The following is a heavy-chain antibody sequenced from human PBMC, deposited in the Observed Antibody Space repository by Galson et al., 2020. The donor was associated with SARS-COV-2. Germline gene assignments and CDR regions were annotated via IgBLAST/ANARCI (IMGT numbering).Heavy chain of an antibody. CDR3: ARGPYYFVWGGDHNVFET. CDR2: IVPIVGKT. Sequence: SVLVSCKASGGSIISYTIIWVRQAPGQGLEWMGRIVPIVGKTTYAQKFQGRATITADNSTNTAYMELSSRRSEDTAVYYCARGPYYFVWGGDHNVFETWGQG. V-gene: IGHV1-69*02. D-gene: IGHD3-10*01. CDR1: GGSIISYT. J-gene: IGHJ5*02.